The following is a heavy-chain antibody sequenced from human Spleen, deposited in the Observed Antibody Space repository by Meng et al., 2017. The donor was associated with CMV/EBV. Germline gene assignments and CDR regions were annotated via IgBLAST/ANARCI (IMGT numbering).Heavy chain of an antibody. CDR2: ISAYNGNT. J-gene: IGHJ3*02. Sequence: ASLNVSCTASGYTFTTYGISWIRKAPGQGLECMGWISAYNGNTNYAQNLQGRVTMTTDTSTSTAYMAVRSLRSDDTAVYYCAKGGHSETYPLSMEYAFHSWGQGTMVTVSS. V-gene: IGHV1-18*01. CDR3: AKGGHSETYPLSMEYAFHS. D-gene: IGHD1-26*01. CDR1: GYTFTTYG.